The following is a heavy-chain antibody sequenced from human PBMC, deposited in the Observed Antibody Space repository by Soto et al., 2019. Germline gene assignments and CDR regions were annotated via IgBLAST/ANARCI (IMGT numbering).Heavy chain of an antibody. D-gene: IGHD1-26*01. Sequence: PSETLSLTCAVSGGSISSSNWWSWVRQPPGKGLEWIGEIYHSGSTNYNPSLKSRVTISVDKSKNQFSLRLSSVTAADTAVYYCARQEGSTTMYLRYWGQGALVTVSS. CDR2: IYHSGST. CDR1: GGSISSSNW. V-gene: IGHV4-4*02. J-gene: IGHJ4*02. CDR3: ARQEGSTTMYLRY.